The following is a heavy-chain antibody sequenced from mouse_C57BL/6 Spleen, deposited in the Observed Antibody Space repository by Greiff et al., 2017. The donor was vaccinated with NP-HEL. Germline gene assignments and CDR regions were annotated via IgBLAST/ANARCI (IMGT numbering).Heavy chain of an antibody. D-gene: IGHD2-3*01. CDR2: IHPSDSDT. CDR1: GYTFTSYW. CDR3: AIPHLFSWFAY. J-gene: IGHJ3*01. V-gene: IGHV1-74*01. Sequence: QVQLKQSGAELVKPGASVKVSCKASGYTFTSYWMHWVKQRPGQGLEWIGRIHPSDSDTNYNQKFKGKATLTVDKSSSTAYMQLSSLTSEDSAVYYCAIPHLFSWFAYWGQGTLVTVSA.